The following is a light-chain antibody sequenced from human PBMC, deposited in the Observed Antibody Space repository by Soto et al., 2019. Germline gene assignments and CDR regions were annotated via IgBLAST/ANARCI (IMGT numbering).Light chain of an antibody. V-gene: IGKV3-20*01. CDR1: QSVSGSY. CDR2: ATS. CDR3: HQYGISPWT. Sequence: EIVLTQSPGTLSLSPGERATLSCRASQSVSGSYLAWYQQKYGQAPRLLIYATSRRATGIPDRFSGSWSGTDLTLTISRLEPEDFAVYYCHQYGISPWTFGQGTTVAIK. J-gene: IGKJ1*01.